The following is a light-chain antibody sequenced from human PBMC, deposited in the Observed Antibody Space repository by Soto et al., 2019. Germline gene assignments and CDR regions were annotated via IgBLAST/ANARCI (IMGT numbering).Light chain of an antibody. CDR1: QSVSSSY. Sequence: EIVLTQSPGTLSLSPGERATLSCRASQSVSSSYLAWYQQKPGQAPRLLIYGASSRATGIPDRFSGSGSGTDFTLTITRLEPEDFAVYYCQQYGSSPTYTFGQGTKPEIK. CDR2: GAS. J-gene: IGKJ2*01. CDR3: QQYGSSPTYT. V-gene: IGKV3-20*01.